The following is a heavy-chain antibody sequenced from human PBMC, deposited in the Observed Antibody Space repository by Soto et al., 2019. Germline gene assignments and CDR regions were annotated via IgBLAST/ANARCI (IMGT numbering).Heavy chain of an antibody. CDR1: GYSFTSYW. D-gene: IGHD6-19*01. Sequence: LGESLKISCKGSGYSFTSYWIGWVRQMPGKGLEWMGIIYPGDSDTRYSPSFQGQVTISADKSISTAYLQWSSLKASDTAMYYCARHGRGAVPGTVYCGMDVWGQGTTVTVSS. J-gene: IGHJ6*02. CDR3: ARHGRGAVPGTVYCGMDV. CDR2: IYPGDSDT. V-gene: IGHV5-51*01.